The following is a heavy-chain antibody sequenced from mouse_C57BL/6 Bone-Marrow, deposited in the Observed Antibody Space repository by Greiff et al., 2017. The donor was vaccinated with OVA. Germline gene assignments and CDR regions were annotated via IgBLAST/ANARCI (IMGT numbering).Heavy chain of an antibody. V-gene: IGHV1-64*01. J-gene: IGHJ2*01. CDR3: ARGRSNPFDY. CDR1: GYTFTSYW. D-gene: IGHD2-5*01. Sequence: QVQLKESGAELMKPGASVKLSCKASGYTFTSYWMHWVKQRPGQGLEWIGMIHPNSGSTNYNEKFKSKATLTVDKSSSTAYMQLSSLTSEDSAVYYCARGRSNPFDYWGQGTTLTVSS. CDR2: IHPNSGST.